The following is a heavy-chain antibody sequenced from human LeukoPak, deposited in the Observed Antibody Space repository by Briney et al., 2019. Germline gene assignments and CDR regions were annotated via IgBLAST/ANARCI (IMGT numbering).Heavy chain of an antibody. J-gene: IGHJ5*02. D-gene: IGHD2-15*01. V-gene: IGHV4-61*02. CDR3: ARVDGSCSGGSCPSGNWFDP. CDR1: RGSISSGNYY. CDR2: FHTRGST. Sequence: SQTLSLTCTVSRGSISSGNYYWSWVRQPAGKGLEWIVRFHTRGSTNYNPSLKSRVIISVDTSKNQFSLKLNSVTAADTAVYYCARVDGSCSGGSCPSGNWFDPWGQGTLVTVSS.